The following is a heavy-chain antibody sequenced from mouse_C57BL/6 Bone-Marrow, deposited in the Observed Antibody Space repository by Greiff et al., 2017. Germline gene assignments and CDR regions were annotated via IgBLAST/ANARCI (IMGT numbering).Heavy chain of an antibody. CDR1: GYSFTDYY. D-gene: IGHD2-4*01. CDR3: ARGYEYGYAMDY. V-gene: IGHV1-39*01. Sequence: QLQQPGPELVKPGASVKLSCKASGYSFTDYYMNWVKQSNGQSLEWIGVINPKHGTTSYNQKFKGKATLTVDQSSSTAYMQLNILTSKDSAVYYCARGYEYGYAMDYWGQGTSVSV. CDR2: INPKHGTT. J-gene: IGHJ4*01.